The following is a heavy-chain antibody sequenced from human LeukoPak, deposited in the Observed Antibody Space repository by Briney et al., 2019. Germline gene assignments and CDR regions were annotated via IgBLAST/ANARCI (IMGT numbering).Heavy chain of an antibody. CDR2: MNPNSGNT. D-gene: IGHD6-13*01. CDR1: GGTFTSYD. J-gene: IGHJ6*03. V-gene: IGHV1-8*03. Sequence: ASVKVSCKASGGTFTSYDINWVRQATGQGLEWMGWMNPNSGNTGYAQKFQGRVTITWNTSISTAFMDLSSLRSEDTAVYYCARGPSGSWSSRVRYMDVWGKGTTVTVSS. CDR3: ARGPSGSWSSRVRYMDV.